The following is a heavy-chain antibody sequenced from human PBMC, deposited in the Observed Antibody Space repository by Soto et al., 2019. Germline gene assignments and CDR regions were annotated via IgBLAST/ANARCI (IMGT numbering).Heavy chain of an antibody. Sequence: ASVKVSCKASGYTFTGYYMHWVRQAPGQGLEWMGWINPNSGGTNYAQKFQGWVTMTRDTSISTAYMELSRLRSDDTAVYYCARESPSYRTNGVCYPFDYWGQGTLVTVSS. CDR1: GYTFTGYY. J-gene: IGHJ4*02. CDR2: INPNSGGT. D-gene: IGHD2-8*01. CDR3: ARESPSYRTNGVCYPFDY. V-gene: IGHV1-2*04.